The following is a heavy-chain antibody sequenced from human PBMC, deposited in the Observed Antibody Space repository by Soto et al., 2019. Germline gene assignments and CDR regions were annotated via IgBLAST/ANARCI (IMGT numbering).Heavy chain of an antibody. D-gene: IGHD3-22*01. CDR1: GFTVSSNY. CDR3: ARETYYYDSSGPSSGRWFDP. CDR2: IYSGGST. V-gene: IGHV3-53*02. Sequence: EVQLVETGGGLSQPGGSLRLSCAASGFTVSSNYMSWVRQAPWKGLEWVSVIYSGGSTYYADSVKGRFTISRDNSKNTLYLQMNSPRAEDTAVYYCARETYYYDSSGPSSGRWFDPWGQGTLVTVSS. J-gene: IGHJ5*02.